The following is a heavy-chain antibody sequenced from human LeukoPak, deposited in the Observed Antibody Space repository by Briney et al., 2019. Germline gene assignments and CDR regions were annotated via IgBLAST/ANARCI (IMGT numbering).Heavy chain of an antibody. D-gene: IGHD3-10*01. V-gene: IGHV3-11*04. J-gene: IGHJ6*02. CDR1: GFTVGDNY. CDR3: AIPPLSGTGSSRPLAEMDI. Sequence: GGSLRLSCAVSGFTVGDNYLSWVRQAPGKGLEWVSYISHTGSTMSYADSVKGRFTISRDNARNSLHLQMNSLRAEDTAVYYCAIPPLSGTGSSRPLAEMDIWGQGTTVTVSS. CDR2: ISHTGSTM.